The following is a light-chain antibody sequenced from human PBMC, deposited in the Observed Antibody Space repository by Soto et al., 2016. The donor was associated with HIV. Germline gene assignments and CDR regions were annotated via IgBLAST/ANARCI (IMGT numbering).Light chain of an antibody. Sequence: SYELPQPPSVSVAPGKTARITCGGNDIGSKSVHWYQQKPGQAPVLVVYDDDDRPSGIPERFSGSSSGNTATLTISRVEIGDEADYYCQVWDSSSDHVVFGGRDQVDRP. V-gene: IGLV3-21*03. CDR3: QVWDSSSDHVV. CDR1: DIGSKS. CDR2: DDD. J-gene: IGLJ2*01.